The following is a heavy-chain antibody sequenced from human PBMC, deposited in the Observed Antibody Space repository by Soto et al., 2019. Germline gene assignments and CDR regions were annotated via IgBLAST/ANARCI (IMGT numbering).Heavy chain of an antibody. J-gene: IGHJ2*01. CDR1: GGSFSGYY. CDR2: INDRGSI. V-gene: IGHV4-34*01. D-gene: IGHD3-9*01. CDR3: ARESHDILTGPPWVGYFDL. Sequence: QVQLQQWGAGPLRPLETLSLTCGVSGGSFSGYYWAWIRQSPGKGLEWIGEINDRGSINYNPSLKSRVSISVATSKNHYSLNLRSVTAADTAVYYCARESHDILTGPPWVGYFDLWGRGTLVTVSS.